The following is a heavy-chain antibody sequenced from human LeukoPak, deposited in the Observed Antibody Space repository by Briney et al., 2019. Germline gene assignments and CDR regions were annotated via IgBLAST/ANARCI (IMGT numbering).Heavy chain of an antibody. V-gene: IGHV3-30*04. CDR1: GFTFSSYA. D-gene: IGHD6-13*01. J-gene: IGHJ3*02. Sequence: GGSLRLSCAASGFTFSSYAMSWVRQAPGKGLEWVAVISYDGSNKYYADSVKGRFTISRDNSKNTLYLQMNSLRAEDTAVYYCARALGAAAGTNAFDIWGQGTMVTVSS. CDR3: ARALGAAAGTNAFDI. CDR2: ISYDGSNK.